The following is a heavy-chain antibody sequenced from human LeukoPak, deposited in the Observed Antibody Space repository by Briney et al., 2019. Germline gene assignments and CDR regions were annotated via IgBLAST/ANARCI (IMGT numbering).Heavy chain of an antibody. CDR1: GGSISSYY. J-gene: IGHJ3*02. CDR2: IYYSGST. D-gene: IGHD3-22*01. CDR3: ARDAYYYDSSGSRHAFDI. Sequence: SETLSLTCTVSGGSISSYYWSWIRQRPGKGLEWLGYIYYSGSTNYNPSLKSRVTISVDTSKHQFSLKLSSVTAADTAVYYCARDAYYYDSSGSRHAFDIWGQGTMVTVSS. V-gene: IGHV4-59*01.